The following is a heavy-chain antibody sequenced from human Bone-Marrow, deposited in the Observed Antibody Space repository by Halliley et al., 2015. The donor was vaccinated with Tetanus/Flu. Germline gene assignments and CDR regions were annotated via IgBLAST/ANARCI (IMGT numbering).Heavy chain of an antibody. V-gene: IGHV4-31*02. CDR3: ARYYYDSSGYYYFDS. CDR2: IYRSGSP. D-gene: IGHD3-22*01. J-gene: IGHJ4*02. Sequence: GYIYRSGSPSYNPSPKGRLTMSLDTSKNQFSLRLSSVTAADTAVYYCARYYYDSSGYYYFDSWGPGTLVTVSS.